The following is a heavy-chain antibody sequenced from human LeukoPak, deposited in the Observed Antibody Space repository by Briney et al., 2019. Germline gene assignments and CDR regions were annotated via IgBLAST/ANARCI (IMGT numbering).Heavy chain of an antibody. CDR2: MNPNSGNT. D-gene: IGHD3-10*01. Sequence: ASVKVSCKASGYTFTSYDINWVRQATGQGFEWMGWMNPNSGNTGYAQKFQGRVTMTRNTSISTAYMELSSLRSEDTAVYYCATTYYYGSGSYYNWFDPWGQGTLVTVSS. J-gene: IGHJ5*02. CDR1: GYTFTSYD. V-gene: IGHV1-8*01. CDR3: ATTYYYGSGSYYNWFDP.